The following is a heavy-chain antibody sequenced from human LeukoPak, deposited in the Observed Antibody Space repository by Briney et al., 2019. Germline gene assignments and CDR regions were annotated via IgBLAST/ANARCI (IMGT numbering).Heavy chain of an antibody. J-gene: IGHJ4*02. D-gene: IGHD1-26*01. CDR3: ATSQNYYGSTWAPLHY. Sequence: GASVKVSCKASGSSFMRYAITWVRQAPGQGLEWMGRIIPISDTTKYAQKVQDRITIAAEKSTRTTYMELSSLRSDDTAVYFCATSQNYYGSTWAPLHYWGQGTPVTVSS. V-gene: IGHV1-69*06. CDR1: GSSFMRYA. CDR2: IIPISDTT.